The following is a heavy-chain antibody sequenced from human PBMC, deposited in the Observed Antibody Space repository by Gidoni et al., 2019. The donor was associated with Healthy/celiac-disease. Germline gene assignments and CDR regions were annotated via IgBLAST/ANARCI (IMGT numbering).Heavy chain of an antibody. CDR1: VFTFSSYA. J-gene: IGHJ4*02. D-gene: IGHD6-19*01. CDR3: AKDDSPYSSGWVCQNTCDY. Sequence: VQLLESGGGLVQPGGSLRLSCAASVFTFSSYAMRWVRQAPGKGLEWVSAISGSGGSTYYADSVKGRFTSSRDNSKNTLYLQRNSLRDEDTAVYYCAKDDSPYSSGWVCQNTCDYWGQGTLVTVSS. V-gene: IGHV3-23*01. CDR2: ISGSGGST.